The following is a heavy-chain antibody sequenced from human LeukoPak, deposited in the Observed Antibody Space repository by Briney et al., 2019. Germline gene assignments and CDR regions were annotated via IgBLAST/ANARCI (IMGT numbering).Heavy chain of an antibody. D-gene: IGHD2-21*01. Sequence: SETLSLTCTVSGGSISSSSYYWGWIRQPPGKGLEWIGSIYYSGSTYYNPSLKSRVTISVDTSKNQLSLKLSSVTAADTAVYYCARVLWAACCGSYLDSWGQGTLVTVSS. V-gene: IGHV4-39*07. J-gene: IGHJ4*02. CDR2: IYYSGST. CDR1: GGSISSSSYY. CDR3: ARVLWAACCGSYLDS.